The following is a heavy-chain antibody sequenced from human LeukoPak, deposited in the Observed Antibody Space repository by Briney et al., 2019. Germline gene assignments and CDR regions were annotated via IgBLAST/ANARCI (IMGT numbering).Heavy chain of an antibody. Sequence: PAGSLPDSCAASGFSFSTSWMHWVRQSPGKGLVWVSRLNDDGSITTYADSVKGRFTISRDNAKNTLYLQMNSLRAEDTAVYYCARALGSPLDFWGQ. CDR1: GFSFSTSW. CDR3: ARALGSPLDF. J-gene: IGHJ4*02. V-gene: IGHV3-74*01. D-gene: IGHD1-26*01. CDR2: LNDDGSIT.